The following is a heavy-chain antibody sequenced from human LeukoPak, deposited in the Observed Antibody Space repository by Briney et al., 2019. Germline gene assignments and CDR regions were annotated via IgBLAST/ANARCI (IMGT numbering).Heavy chain of an antibody. CDR1: GGSLSYYY. CDR3: AWSYCSGGSCLNWFDP. V-gene: IGHV4-34*01. Sequence: PSETLSLTCAVYGGSLSYYYWSWIRQPPEKGLEWIGEINRSGSTNYNPSLKSRVSISVDTSKNQFSLKLTSVTAADTAVYYCAWSYCSGGSCLNWFDPWGLGTLVTVSS. J-gene: IGHJ5*02. CDR2: INRSGST. D-gene: IGHD2-15*01.